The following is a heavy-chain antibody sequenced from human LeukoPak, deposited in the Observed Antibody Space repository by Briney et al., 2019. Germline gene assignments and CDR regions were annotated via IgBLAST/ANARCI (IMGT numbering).Heavy chain of an antibody. J-gene: IGHJ4*02. CDR3: ARGIYERGLALDY. Sequence: SETLSLTCSVSGYSISNGYYWGWLRQSPGKGLEWIGSLYYNGRTYYNPSLKSRVTLSVDTSSNQFSLKLTSVTAADTAVYYCARGIYERGLALDYWGQGTLVTVSS. CDR2: LYYNGRT. D-gene: IGHD1-1*01. V-gene: IGHV4-38-2*02. CDR1: GYSISNGYY.